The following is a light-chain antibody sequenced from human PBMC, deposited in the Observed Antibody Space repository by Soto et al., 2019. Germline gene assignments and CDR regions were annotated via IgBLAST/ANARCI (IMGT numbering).Light chain of an antibody. J-gene: IGKJ3*01. CDR2: GAA. V-gene: IGKV3-20*01. CDR3: QQHGSSPFT. Sequence: EIVLTQSPGTLALSPGERATLSCRASQSVSSNYLTWYQQKPGQAPRLLIHGAASRTTGIQDRFSGSGSGTDLTLTISSLEPEDFAVYYGQQHGSSPFTFGPGTKVD. CDR1: QSVSSNY.